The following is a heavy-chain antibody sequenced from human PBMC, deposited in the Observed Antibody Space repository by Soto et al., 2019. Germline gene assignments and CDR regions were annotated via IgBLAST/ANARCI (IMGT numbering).Heavy chain of an antibody. V-gene: IGHV4-34*01. J-gene: IGHJ6*03. D-gene: IGHD4-4*01. Sequence: SETLSLTCAVYGGSFSGYYWSWIRQPPGKGLEWIGEINHSGSTNYNPSLKSRVTISVDTSKNQFSLKLSSVTAADTAVYYCARARATVTILTNYYYYMDVWGKGTTVTVSS. CDR3: ARARATVTILTNYYYYMDV. CDR2: INHSGST. CDR1: GGSFSGYY.